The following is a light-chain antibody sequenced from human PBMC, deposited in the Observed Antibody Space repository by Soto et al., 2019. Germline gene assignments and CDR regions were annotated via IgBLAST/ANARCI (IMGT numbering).Light chain of an antibody. V-gene: IGKV3-20*01. CDR1: QSVTTSY. CDR3: QHYGSSPR. J-gene: IGKJ1*01. CDR2: GAS. Sequence: EIVLTKSPRTLSLSQGERATLSCRASQSVTTSYLAWYHRKPGQAPRLLIYGASCRATGTPNRFSGSGAGTDFTLTTSSREADDCAVYYCQHYGSSPRFGQGTKVDIK.